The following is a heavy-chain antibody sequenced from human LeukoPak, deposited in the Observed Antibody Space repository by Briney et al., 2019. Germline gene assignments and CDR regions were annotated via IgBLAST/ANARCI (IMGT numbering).Heavy chain of an antibody. D-gene: IGHD3-3*01. CDR3: TKTDRTGALGRFRMRSDAFDI. V-gene: IGHV3-23*01. CDR1: GFTFSSST. CDR2: MSGSGSIT. Sequence: PGGSLRLSCAASGFTFSSSTMNWVRQAPGKGLEWISGMSGSGSITYYADSVKGRFTISRDISKNTVYLQMNSLRAEDTAVYYCTKTDRTGALGRFRMRSDAFDIWGQGTMVTVSS. J-gene: IGHJ3*02.